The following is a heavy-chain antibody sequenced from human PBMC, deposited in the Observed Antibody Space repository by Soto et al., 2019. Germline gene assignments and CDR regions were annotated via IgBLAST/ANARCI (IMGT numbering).Heavy chain of an antibody. V-gene: IGHV4-39*01. CDR1: GGSINTYNLF. J-gene: IGHJ4*02. CDR3: ARVNVTLDF. D-gene: IGHD2-21*02. CDR2: VHYSGNA. Sequence: QLQLQESGPGLVGPSETLSLSCTVSGGSINTYNLFWAWIRQPPGKGLEWTASVHYSGNAYYNPSLTTRVTISRDTSKNRVSLELRSVTAADTAVYYCARVNVTLDFWGQGTLVTVSS.